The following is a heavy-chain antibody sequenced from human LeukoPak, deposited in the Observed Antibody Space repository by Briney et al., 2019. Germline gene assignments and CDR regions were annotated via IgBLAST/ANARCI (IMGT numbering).Heavy chain of an antibody. D-gene: IGHD1-26*01. CDR1: GFTFSTYT. CDR2: ISSSSSYI. V-gene: IGHV3-21*01. Sequence: GGSLRLSCAASGFTFSTYTMNWVRQAPGKGLEWVSSISSSSSYIYYVDSVKRRFTISRDNAKNSLYLQMNSLRAEDTALYYCAGRGDRGGRAFDIWGQGTMVTVSS. J-gene: IGHJ3*02. CDR3: AGRGDRGGRAFDI.